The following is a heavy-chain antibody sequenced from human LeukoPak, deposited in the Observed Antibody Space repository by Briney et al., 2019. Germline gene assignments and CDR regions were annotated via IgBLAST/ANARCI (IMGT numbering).Heavy chain of an antibody. CDR1: GFTFSSYA. CDR2: VSGSGDST. V-gene: IGHV3-23*01. D-gene: IGHD3-10*01. Sequence: PGGSLRLSCAASGFTFSSYAMSWVRQAPGKGLEWVSTVSGSGDSTYYADSVKGRFTLSRDNSKNTLSLQMNSLRAEDTALYYCAKSYNYGSGSYYNHFDSWGQGTLVTSPQ. CDR3: AKSYNYGSGSYYNHFDS. J-gene: IGHJ4*02.